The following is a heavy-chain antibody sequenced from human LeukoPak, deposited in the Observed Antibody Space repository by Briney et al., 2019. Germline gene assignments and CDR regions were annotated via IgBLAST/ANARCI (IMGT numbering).Heavy chain of an antibody. D-gene: IGHD2-2*01. CDR2: ITKSGDQT. J-gene: IGHJ3*02. CDR1: GITFSNSA. CDR3: AKGGHCSSTSCYRNAFDI. V-gene: IGHV3-23*01. Sequence: GGSLRLSCVPSGITFSNSALSWVRQAPGKGLEWVSTITKSGDQTHYADSVRGLFTISRDNAKNSLYLQMNSLRAEDMALYYCAKGGHCSSTSCYRNAFDIWGQGTMVTVSS.